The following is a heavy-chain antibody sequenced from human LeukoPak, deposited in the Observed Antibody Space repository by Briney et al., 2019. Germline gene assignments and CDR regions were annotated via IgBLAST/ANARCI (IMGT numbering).Heavy chain of an antibody. D-gene: IGHD5-12*01. CDR2: ITGSGGTT. CDR3: AKDLYSGYDLADY. CDR1: GFTFSSLA. J-gene: IGHJ4*02. V-gene: IGHV3-23*01. Sequence: PGGSLRLSCAASGFTFSSLAMRWVRQAPGKGLEWVSSITGSGGTTYYADSVKGRFTISRDNSKNTLYLQMNSLRVEDTAVYYCAKDLYSGYDLADYWGQGTLVTVSS.